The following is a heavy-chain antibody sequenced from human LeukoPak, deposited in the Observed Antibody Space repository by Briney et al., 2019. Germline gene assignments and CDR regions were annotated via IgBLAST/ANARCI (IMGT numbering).Heavy chain of an antibody. Sequence: SETLSLTCTVSGGSISSYYWSWTRQPPGKGLEWIGYIYYSGSTNYNPSLKSRVTISVDTSKNQFSLKLSSVTAADTAVYYCARSRAVAALDYWGQGTLVTVSS. D-gene: IGHD6-19*01. CDR1: GGSISSYY. CDR3: ARSRAVAALDY. CDR2: IYYSGST. J-gene: IGHJ4*02. V-gene: IGHV4-59*08.